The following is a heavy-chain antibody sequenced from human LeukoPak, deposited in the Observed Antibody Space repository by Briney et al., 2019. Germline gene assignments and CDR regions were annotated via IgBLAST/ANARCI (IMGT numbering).Heavy chain of an antibody. D-gene: IGHD6-19*01. Sequence: GGSLRLSCAASGFTFSIYAMSWVRQPQGGGLEWVSAISGSGINTYYADSVKGRFTISRDNSKNTLYLQMNSLRADDTAVYYCAKGPLTEVAGTTWDSWGQGTLVTVSS. CDR2: ISGSGINT. V-gene: IGHV3-23*01. CDR1: GFTFSIYA. J-gene: IGHJ4*02. CDR3: AKGPLTEVAGTTWDS.